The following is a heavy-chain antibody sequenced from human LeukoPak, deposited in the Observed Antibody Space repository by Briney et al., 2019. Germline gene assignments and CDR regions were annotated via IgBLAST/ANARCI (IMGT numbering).Heavy chain of an antibody. CDR2: INHSGST. CDR1: GGSFSGYY. CDR3: ARAAIVVVPAAFYPGWYNWFDP. Sequence: SETLSLTCAVYGGSFSGYYWSWIRQPPGKGLEWIGEINHSGSTNYNPSLKSRVTISVDTSKNQFSLKLSSVTAADTAVYYCARAAIVVVPAAFYPGWYNWFDPGGQATLVTVSS. J-gene: IGHJ5*02. D-gene: IGHD2-2*01. V-gene: IGHV4-34*01.